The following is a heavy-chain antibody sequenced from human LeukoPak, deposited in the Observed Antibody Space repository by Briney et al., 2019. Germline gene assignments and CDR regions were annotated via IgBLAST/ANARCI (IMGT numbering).Heavy chain of an antibody. J-gene: IGHJ4*02. V-gene: IGHV3-48*01. Sequence: GGSLRLSCAASGFTFSSYSMNWVRQAPGKGLEWVSYISSSSSTIYYADSVKGRFTISRDNAKNSLYLQMNSLRAEDTAVYYCARTAMMVFDYWGQGTLVTVSS. CDR3: ARTAMMVFDY. CDR2: ISSSSSTI. D-gene: IGHD3-22*01. CDR1: GFTFSSYS.